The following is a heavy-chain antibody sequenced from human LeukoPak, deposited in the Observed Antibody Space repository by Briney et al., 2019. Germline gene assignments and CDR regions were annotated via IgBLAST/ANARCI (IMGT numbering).Heavy chain of an antibody. Sequence: GGSLRLSCAPSGFTLSSYWMHWVRQAPGKGLVWVSRINGDGRSTYYADSVKGRFTISRDNSKNTLYLQMNSLRAEDTAVYYCAKGTYGSGSYFTFGMDVWGQGTTVTVSS. CDR1: GFTLSSYW. D-gene: IGHD3-10*01. V-gene: IGHV3-74*01. CDR3: AKGTYGSGSYFTFGMDV. CDR2: INGDGRST. J-gene: IGHJ6*02.